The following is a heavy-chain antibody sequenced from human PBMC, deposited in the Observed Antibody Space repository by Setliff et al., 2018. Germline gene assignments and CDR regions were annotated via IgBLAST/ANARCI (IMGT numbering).Heavy chain of an antibody. CDR3: ASDYCGGECYIPPPDSY. CDR2: ISYDGSNK. V-gene: IGHV3-30-3*01. Sequence: GGSLRLSCAASGFTFSSYAMHWVRQAPGKGLEWVAVISYDGSNKYYADSVKGRFTSSRDNSKNTLYLQMNSLRAEDTAVYYCASDYCGGECYIPPPDSYWGQGTLVTVSS. J-gene: IGHJ4*02. D-gene: IGHD2-21*01. CDR1: GFTFSSYA.